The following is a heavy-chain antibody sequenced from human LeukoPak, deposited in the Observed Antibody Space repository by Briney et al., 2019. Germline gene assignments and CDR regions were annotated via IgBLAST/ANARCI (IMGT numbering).Heavy chain of an antibody. V-gene: IGHV3-30*18. Sequence: GGSLRLSCAASGFTFSSYGMHWVRQAPGKGLEWVAVISYDGSNKYYAGSVKGRFTISRDNPKNTLYLQMNSLRAEDTAVYYCAKDTARYYYDSSGYYPLDDYWGQGTLVTVSS. J-gene: IGHJ4*02. D-gene: IGHD3-22*01. CDR1: GFTFSSYG. CDR2: ISYDGSNK. CDR3: AKDTARYYYDSSGYYPLDDY.